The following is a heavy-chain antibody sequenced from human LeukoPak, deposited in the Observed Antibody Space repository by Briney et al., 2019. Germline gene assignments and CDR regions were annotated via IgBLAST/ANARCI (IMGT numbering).Heavy chain of an antibody. CDR2: IKQDGSEK. CDR3: ARLGSGWSGFYYYYYGMDV. D-gene: IGHD6-19*01. J-gene: IGHJ6*02. Sequence: GGSLRLSCAASGFTFSSYWMSWVRQAPGKGLEWVANIKQDGSEKYYVDSVKDRFTISRDNAKNSLYLQMNSLRAEDTAVYYCARLGSGWSGFYYYYYGMDVWGQGTTVTVSS. CDR1: GFTFSSYW. V-gene: IGHV3-7*01.